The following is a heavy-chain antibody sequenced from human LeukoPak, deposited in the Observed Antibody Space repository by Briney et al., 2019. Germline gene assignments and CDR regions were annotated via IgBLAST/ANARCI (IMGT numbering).Heavy chain of an antibody. J-gene: IGHJ5*02. CDR3: ARGLRSQHWLLRKTSERRYNWFDP. CDR2: ISSSSSTI. D-gene: IGHD5-12*01. Sequence: GGSLRLSCAASGFTFSSYSMNWVRQAPGKGLEWVSYISSSSSTIYYADSVKGRFTISRDNAKNSLYLQMNSLRAEDTAVYYCARGLRSQHWLLRKTSERRYNWFDPWGQGTLVTVSS. V-gene: IGHV3-48*01. CDR1: GFTFSSYS.